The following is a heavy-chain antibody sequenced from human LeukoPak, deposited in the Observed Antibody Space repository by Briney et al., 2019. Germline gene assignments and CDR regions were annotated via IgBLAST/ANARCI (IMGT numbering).Heavy chain of an antibody. CDR1: GGTFSSYA. CDR2: IIPIFGTA. CDR3: ARRLSFWSGYYFDY. J-gene: IGHJ4*02. V-gene: IGHV1-69*06. Sequence: SVKVSCKASGGTFSSYAISWVRQAPGQGLEWMGGIIPIFGTATYAQKFQGRVTITADKSTSTAYMELSSLRSEDTAVYYCARRLSFWSGYYFDYWGQGTLVTVSS. D-gene: IGHD3-3*01.